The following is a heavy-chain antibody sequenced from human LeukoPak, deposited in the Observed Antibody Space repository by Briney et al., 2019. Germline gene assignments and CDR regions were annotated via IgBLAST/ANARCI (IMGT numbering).Heavy chain of an antibody. CDR1: GYTFTRYY. Sequence: SVKVSCKASGYTFTRYYLHWVRQAPGQGLEWMGRIIPIFGTANYAQKFQGRVTITTDESTSTAYMELSSLRSEDTAVYYCAREGFTMIVVEMSGIFDYWGQGTLVTVSS. J-gene: IGHJ4*02. CDR2: IIPIFGTA. D-gene: IGHD3-22*01. V-gene: IGHV1-69*05. CDR3: AREGFTMIVVEMSGIFDY.